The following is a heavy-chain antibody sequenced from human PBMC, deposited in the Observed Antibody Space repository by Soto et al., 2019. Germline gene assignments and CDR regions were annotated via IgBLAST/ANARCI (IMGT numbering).Heavy chain of an antibody. CDR3: ARDYSRIAEAGVFDY. CDR2: IKRDGSEI. V-gene: IGHV3-7*05. Sequence: EVQLVESGGGLVQPGGSLRLSCGASGFTFSNHWMSWVRQAPGKGLEWVANIKRDGSEINYVDSVKGRFIISRDNAENSLYQQMSSLRAEDTAVYYCARDYSRIAEAGVFDYWGQGTLVTVSS. J-gene: IGHJ4*02. CDR1: GFTFSNHW. D-gene: IGHD6-19*01.